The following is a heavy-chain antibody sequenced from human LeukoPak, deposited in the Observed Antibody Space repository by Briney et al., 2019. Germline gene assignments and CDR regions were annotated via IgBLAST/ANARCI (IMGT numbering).Heavy chain of an antibody. CDR2: INPNSGGT. CDR1: GYTFTGYY. D-gene: IGHD1-26*01. V-gene: IGHV1-2*02. CDR3: ARSHSGSYWGFFDY. Sequence: ASVKVSCKASGYTFTGYYMHWVRQAPGQGLEWMGWINPNSGGTNYAQKFQGRVTMTRDTSISTAYMELSRLRSDDTAVYYCARSHSGSYWGFFDYWGRGTLVTVSS. J-gene: IGHJ4*02.